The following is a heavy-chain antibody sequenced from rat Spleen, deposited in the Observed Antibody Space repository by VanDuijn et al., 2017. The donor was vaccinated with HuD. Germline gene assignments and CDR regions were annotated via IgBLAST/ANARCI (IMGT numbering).Heavy chain of an antibody. J-gene: IGHJ1*01. V-gene: IGHV5-31*01. D-gene: IGHD5-1*01. CDR2: ITNTGDST. Sequence: EVQLVESGGGLVQPGRSLKLSCVVSGFTFSIYWMTWIRQAPGKGLEWVASITNTGDSTYYPDSVKGRFTISRDNAKSTLFLQMDSLRSEDTATYYCVRDGNNYWHFDFWGPGTMVTVSS. CDR3: VRDGNNYWHFDF. CDR1: GFTFSIYW.